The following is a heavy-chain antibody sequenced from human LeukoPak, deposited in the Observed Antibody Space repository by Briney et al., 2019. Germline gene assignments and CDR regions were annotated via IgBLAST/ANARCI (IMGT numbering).Heavy chain of an antibody. Sequence: GGSLRLSCAASGFTFSIYTMSWVRQAPGKGLEWVSHITTTSNTKYYADSVKGRFTISRDNSRNTLYLQMTSLRAEDTAVYYCAKDSAAVGATASNFDYWGQGTLVTVSS. J-gene: IGHJ4*02. CDR1: GFTFSIYT. CDR3: AKDSAAVGATASNFDY. CDR2: ITTTSNTK. V-gene: IGHV3-48*01. D-gene: IGHD1-26*01.